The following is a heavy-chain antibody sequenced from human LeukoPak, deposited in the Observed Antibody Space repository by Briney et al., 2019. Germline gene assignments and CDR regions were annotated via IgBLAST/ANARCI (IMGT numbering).Heavy chain of an antibody. Sequence: ASVKVSCKASGYTFTSYAMNWVRQAPGQGLERMGWINTNTGNPTYAQGFTGRFVFSLDTSVSTAYLQISSLKAEDTAVYYCARALPFRQQLNWFDPWGQGTLVTVSS. CDR2: INTNTGNP. V-gene: IGHV7-4-1*02. CDR3: ARALPFRQQLNWFDP. CDR1: GYTFTSYA. J-gene: IGHJ5*02. D-gene: IGHD6-13*01.